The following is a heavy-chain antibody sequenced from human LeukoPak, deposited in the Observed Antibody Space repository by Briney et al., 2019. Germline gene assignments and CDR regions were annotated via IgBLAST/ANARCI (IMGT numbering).Heavy chain of an antibody. D-gene: IGHD3-10*01. J-gene: IGHJ4*02. CDR3: ARDGAY. CDR1: GFTFSNYG. Sequence: EGSLRLSCAASGFTFSNYGMHWVRQAPGKGLEWVAVIWFDGSNRYYADSVKGRFTISRDNSKNTLYLEMNSLRAEDTAVYYCARDGAYWGQGALVTVSS. CDR2: IWFDGSNR. V-gene: IGHV3-33*01.